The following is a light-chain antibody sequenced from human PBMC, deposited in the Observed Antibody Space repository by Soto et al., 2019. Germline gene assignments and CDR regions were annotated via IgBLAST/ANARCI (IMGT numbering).Light chain of an antibody. CDR3: SSYTSSTTSV. J-gene: IGLJ1*01. CDR1: SRDVGGYNY. Sequence: QSALTQAASVSGCPGQSITSSCTGTSRDVGGYNYVSWYQQHPGKAPKLMTYEVSNRPSGVSNRFSGSKSGNTADLTISGLQAEDEADYYCSSYTSSTTSVFGTGTKVTVL. CDR2: EVS. V-gene: IGLV2-14*01.